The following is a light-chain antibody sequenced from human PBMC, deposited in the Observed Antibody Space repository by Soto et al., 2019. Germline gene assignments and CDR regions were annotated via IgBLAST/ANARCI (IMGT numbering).Light chain of an antibody. CDR1: QDISNY. CDR3: QKYNSALT. V-gene: IGKV1-27*01. Sequence: DIQMTQSPSSLSASVGDRITITCRASQDISNYLAWYQQKPGKVPKLLIYSASTLQSGVPSRFSGSGSGTDFTLTISSLQPEAVATYFCQKYNSALTFDQGTRLEIK. CDR2: SAS. J-gene: IGKJ5*01.